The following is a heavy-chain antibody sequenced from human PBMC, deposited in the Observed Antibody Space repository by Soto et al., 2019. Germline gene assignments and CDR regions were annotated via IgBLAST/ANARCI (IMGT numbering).Heavy chain of an antibody. CDR2: IYYSGST. J-gene: IGHJ5*02. D-gene: IGHD3-22*01. CDR3: ARRRTYYYDSSGYQQRWFDP. CDR1: VGSISSSSYY. V-gene: IGHV4-39*01. Sequence: SETLSLTCTVSVGSISSSSYYWGWIRQPPGKGLEWIGSIYYSGSTYYNPSLKSRVTISVDTSKNQFPLKLSSVTAADTAVYYCARRRTYYYDSSGYQQRWFDPWGQGTLVTVSS.